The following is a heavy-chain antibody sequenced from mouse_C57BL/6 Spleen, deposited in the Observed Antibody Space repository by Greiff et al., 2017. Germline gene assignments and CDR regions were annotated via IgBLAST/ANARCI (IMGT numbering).Heavy chain of an antibody. CDR3: ARRGVSY. J-gene: IGHJ3*01. CDR2: INPSTGGT. V-gene: IGHV1-42*01. CDR1: GYSFTGYY. Sequence: EVQLQQSGPELVKPGASVKISCKASGYSFTGYYMNWVKQSPEKSLEWIGEINPSTGGTTYNQKFKAKATLTVDKSSSTAYMQLKSLTSEDSAVYYSARRGVSYWGQGTLVTGAA.